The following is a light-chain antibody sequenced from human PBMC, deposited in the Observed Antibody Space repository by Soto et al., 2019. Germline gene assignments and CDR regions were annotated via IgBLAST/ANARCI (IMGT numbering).Light chain of an antibody. V-gene: IGLV2-23*01. CDR1: SSDVGSYNL. Sequence: QSALTQPASVSGSPGQSITISCTGTSSDVGSYNLVSWYQLPPGKAPQLMIYXXXXXXXXXXXXXXXSKSGNTASLTISGLXXEXEXXXXCCSYAGSSKAALFGRGTKLTVL. CDR2: XXX. CDR3: CSYAGSSKAAL. J-gene: IGLJ2*01.